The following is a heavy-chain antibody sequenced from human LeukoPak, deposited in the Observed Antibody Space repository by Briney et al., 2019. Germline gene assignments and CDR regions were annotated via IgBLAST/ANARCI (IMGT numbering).Heavy chain of an antibody. V-gene: IGHV3-48*04. D-gene: IGHD2-21*02. Sequence: GGSLRLSCAASGFTFSSYSMNWVRQAPGKGLEWVSYISSTSTIYYADSVKGRFTISRDNARNSLYLQMNSLRAEDTAVYYCARSSCGGDCFTDYWGQGTLVTVSS. CDR3: ARSSCGGDCFTDY. CDR2: ISSTSTI. CDR1: GFTFSSYS. J-gene: IGHJ4*02.